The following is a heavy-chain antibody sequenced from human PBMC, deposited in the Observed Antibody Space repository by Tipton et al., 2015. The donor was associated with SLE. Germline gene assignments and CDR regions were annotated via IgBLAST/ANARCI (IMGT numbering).Heavy chain of an antibody. Sequence: SLRLSCAASGFTFSSYAMSWVRQAPGKGLEWVSAISGSGGSTYYADSVKGRFTISRDNSKNTLYLQMNSLRAEDTAVYYCAKEGRDDGSSPRGAFDIWGQGTMVTVSS. CDR2: ISGSGGST. D-gene: IGHD6-13*01. V-gene: IGHV3-23*01. CDR3: AKEGRDDGSSPRGAFDI. CDR1: GFTFSSYA. J-gene: IGHJ3*02.